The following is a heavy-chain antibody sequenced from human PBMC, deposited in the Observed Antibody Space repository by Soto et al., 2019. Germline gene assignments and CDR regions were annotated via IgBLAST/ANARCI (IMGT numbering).Heavy chain of an antibody. CDR1: GYSFTSYW. D-gene: IGHD2-2*02. CDR3: ARQYCRSTSCYIGWFDP. V-gene: IGHV5-10-1*01. Sequence: GESLKISCKGSGYSFTSYWISWVRQMPGKGLEWMGRIDPSDSYTNYSPSFQGHVAISADKSISTAYLQWSSLKASDTAMYYCARQYCRSTSCYIGWFDPWGQGTLVTVSS. CDR2: IDPSDSYT. J-gene: IGHJ5*02.